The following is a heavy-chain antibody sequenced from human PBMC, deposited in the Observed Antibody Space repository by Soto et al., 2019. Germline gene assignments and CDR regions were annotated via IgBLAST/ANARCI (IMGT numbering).Heavy chain of an antibody. CDR1: GFSLSTRGVG. CDR2: IYWDDDK. D-gene: IGHD2-8*01. J-gene: IGHJ3*02. Sequence: QITLKESGPTLVKPTQTLTLTCTCSGFSLSTRGVGVNWIRQPPGKALQWLALIYWDDDKRYSPFLKSRLTMTKDRSKNQVALRMTTMDPVDTATYYCARWTRGVYDNGSHLVAPDAFDIWGLGTMVTVSS. V-gene: IGHV2-5*02. CDR3: ARWTRGVYDNGSHLVAPDAFDI.